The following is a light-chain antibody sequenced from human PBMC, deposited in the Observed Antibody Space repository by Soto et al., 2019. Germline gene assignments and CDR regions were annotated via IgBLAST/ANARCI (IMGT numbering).Light chain of an antibody. V-gene: IGLV2-23*02. CDR1: SSDIGNSNF. CDR3: CSYAGRINFL. J-gene: IGLJ3*02. Sequence: QSVLAQPASVSGSPGQSITISCSGSSSDIGNSNFVSWYQQHSGNAPKLLIYEVSKRPSGVSGRFSGSKSGNTASLTISGLQAEDEAEYYCCSYAGRINFLFGGGTKVTVL. CDR2: EVS.